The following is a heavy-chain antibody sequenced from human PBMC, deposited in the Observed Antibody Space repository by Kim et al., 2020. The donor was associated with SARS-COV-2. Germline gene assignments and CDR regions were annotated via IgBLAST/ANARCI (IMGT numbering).Heavy chain of an antibody. V-gene: IGHV1-69*01. Sequence: TANYAQKCQGRVTSTADESTSTAYMELSSLRSEDTAVYYCARGAYWYFDLWGRGTLVTVSS. CDR2: TA. CDR3: ARGAYWYFDL. J-gene: IGHJ2*01.